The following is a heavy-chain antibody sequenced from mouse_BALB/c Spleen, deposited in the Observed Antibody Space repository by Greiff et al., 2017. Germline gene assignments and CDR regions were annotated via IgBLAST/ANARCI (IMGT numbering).Heavy chain of an antibody. CDR3: TRRGPYYFDY. Sequence: QVQLQQSGAELVRPGASVTLSCKASGYTFTDYEMHWVKQTPVHGLEWIGAIDPETGGTAYNQKFKGKATLTADKSSSTAYMELRSLTSEDSAVYYCTRRGPYYFDYWGQGTTLTVSS. D-gene: IGHD3-3*01. V-gene: IGHV1-15*01. J-gene: IGHJ2*01. CDR2: IDPETGGT. CDR1: GYTFTDYE.